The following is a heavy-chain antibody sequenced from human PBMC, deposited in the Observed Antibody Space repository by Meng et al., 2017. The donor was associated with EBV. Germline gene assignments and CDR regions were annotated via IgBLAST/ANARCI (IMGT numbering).Heavy chain of an antibody. J-gene: IGHJ4*02. CDR2: LIPMSDAP. D-gene: IGHD3-10*01. Sequence: QVHLVQSGAGVKNPGSSVKVSCKTSGGTFRSDAISWVRQAPGQGLEWMGGLIPMSDAPHYAQKFQGRVTITADESTSTHYMDLSGLRSEDTAVYYCASESGRGFTPDYWGQGTLVTVSS. V-gene: IGHV1-69*01. CDR1: GGTFRSDA. CDR3: ASESGRGFTPDY.